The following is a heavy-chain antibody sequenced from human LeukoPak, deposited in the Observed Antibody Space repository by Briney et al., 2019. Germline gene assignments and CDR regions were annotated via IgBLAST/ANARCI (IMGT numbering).Heavy chain of an antibody. V-gene: IGHV3-23*01. CDR2: ISGSGGST. CDR3: AKRLYSWVDASDI. D-gene: IGHD5-18*01. J-gene: IGHJ3*02. Sequence: GGSLRLSCAASGFTFSSYAMSWVRQAPGKGLEWVSAISGSGGSTYYADSVKGRFTISRDNSKNTLYLQMNSQRAEDTAVYYCAKRLYSWVDASDIWGQGTMVTVSS. CDR1: GFTFSSYA.